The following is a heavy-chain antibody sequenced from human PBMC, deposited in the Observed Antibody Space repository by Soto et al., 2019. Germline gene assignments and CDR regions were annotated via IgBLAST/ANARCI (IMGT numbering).Heavy chain of an antibody. CDR2: IYSSGNT. D-gene: IGHD3-3*01. Sequence: SETLSLTCSVSGGTISGYYWTWIRQPAGKGLEWIGRIYSSGNTKYNPSLQSRVTMSLDTSNNQFSLRLTSVTAADTTVYYCARGQRFSDWFDPWGQGTLVTVSS. V-gene: IGHV4-4*07. CDR1: GGTISGYY. CDR3: ARGQRFSDWFDP. J-gene: IGHJ5*02.